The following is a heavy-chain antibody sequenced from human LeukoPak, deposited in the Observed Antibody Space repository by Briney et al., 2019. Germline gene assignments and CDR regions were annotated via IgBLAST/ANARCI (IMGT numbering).Heavy chain of an antibody. D-gene: IGHD2-8*01. Sequence: ASVKVSCKVSGYTLTELSMHWVQQAPGKGLEWMGGFDPEDGETIYAQKFQGRVTMTEDTSTDTAYMELSSLRSEDTAVYYCATGRPGPNGIVKGFDPWGQGTLVTVSS. J-gene: IGHJ5*02. CDR3: ATGRPGPNGIVKGFDP. CDR2: FDPEDGET. CDR1: GYTLTELS. V-gene: IGHV1-24*01.